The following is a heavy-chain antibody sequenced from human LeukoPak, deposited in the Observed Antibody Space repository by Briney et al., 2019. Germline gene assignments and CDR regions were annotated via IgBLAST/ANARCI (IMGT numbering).Heavy chain of an antibody. Sequence: GGSLRLSCAASGFTFSNYWMHWARQAPGKGLVWVSRINSDGSGTTYADSVKGRFTISRDNAKNTLYLQMNSLRAEDTAVYYCARYPMQGDAFDIWGRGTMVTVSS. J-gene: IGHJ3*02. CDR2: INSDGSGT. V-gene: IGHV3-74*01. CDR3: ARYPMQGDAFDI. CDR1: GFTFSNYW.